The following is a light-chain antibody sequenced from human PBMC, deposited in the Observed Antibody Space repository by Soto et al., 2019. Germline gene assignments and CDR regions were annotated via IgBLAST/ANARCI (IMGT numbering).Light chain of an antibody. Sequence: QLVLTQPPSASGTPGQRVTISCSGGSSNIGSHTVNWYQQLPGTAPKLLMYTDNWRPSGVPDRFSGSKSGTSASLAISGLQSEDEADYYCAAWDDSLNGVVFGGGTKLTVL. J-gene: IGLJ2*01. V-gene: IGLV1-44*01. CDR2: TDN. CDR3: AAWDDSLNGVV. CDR1: SSNIGSHT.